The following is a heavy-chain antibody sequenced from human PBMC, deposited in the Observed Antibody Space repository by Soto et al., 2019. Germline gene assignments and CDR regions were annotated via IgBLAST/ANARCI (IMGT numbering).Heavy chain of an antibody. CDR2: LSGSGANT. Sequence: EVQLLESGGGLVQPGGSLRVSCAASGFTLSSYAMTWVRQAPGKGLEWVSTLSGSGANTYYADSVKGRFTISRDNSKNTLYLQMNSLRVEDTAVYYCATATTVQGRYWGQGTLVTVSS. D-gene: IGHD4-17*01. V-gene: IGHV3-23*01. CDR3: ATATTVQGRY. J-gene: IGHJ4*02. CDR1: GFTLSSYA.